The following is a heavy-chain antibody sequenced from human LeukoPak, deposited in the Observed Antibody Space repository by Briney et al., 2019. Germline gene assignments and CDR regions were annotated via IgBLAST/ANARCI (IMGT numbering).Heavy chain of an antibody. CDR2: IYYSGST. Sequence: PSETLSLTCTVSGGSISSYYWSWIRQPPGKGLEWIGYIYYSGSTNYNPSLKSRVTISVDTSKNQFSLKLSSVTAADTAVYYCARGQSGHSYGTWGQGTLVTVSS. J-gene: IGHJ5*02. V-gene: IGHV4-59*08. CDR1: GGSISSYY. CDR3: ARGQSGHSYGT. D-gene: IGHD5-18*01.